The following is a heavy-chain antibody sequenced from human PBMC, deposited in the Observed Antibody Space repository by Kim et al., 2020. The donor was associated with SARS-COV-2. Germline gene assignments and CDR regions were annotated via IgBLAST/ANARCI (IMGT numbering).Heavy chain of an antibody. V-gene: IGHV4-34*01. CDR3: ARGHDRIAAAGTQFDY. J-gene: IGHJ4*02. D-gene: IGHD6-13*01. Sequence: SETLSLTCAVYGGSFSGYYWSWIRQPPGKGLEWIGEINHSGSTNYNPSLKSRVTISVDTSKNQFSLKLSSVTAADTAVYYCARGHDRIAAAGTQFDYWGQGTLVTVSS. CDR1: GGSFSGYY. CDR2: INHSGST.